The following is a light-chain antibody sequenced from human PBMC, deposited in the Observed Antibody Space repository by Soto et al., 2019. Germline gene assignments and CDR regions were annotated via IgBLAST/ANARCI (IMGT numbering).Light chain of an antibody. CDR3: QQYGSSPPWT. Sequence: DIVLTQSPGTLSLSPGERATLSCRASQSVSSSYLAWYQQKPGQAPRLLIYGASSRALGIPARFSGSGSGTDFTLTISRLEPEDFAVYYCQQYGSSPPWTFGQGTQVEIK. CDR1: QSVSSSY. J-gene: IGKJ1*01. V-gene: IGKV3-20*01. CDR2: GAS.